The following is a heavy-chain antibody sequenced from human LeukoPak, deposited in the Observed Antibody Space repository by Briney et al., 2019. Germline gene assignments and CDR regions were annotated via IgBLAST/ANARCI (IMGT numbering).Heavy chain of an antibody. V-gene: IGHV5-51*01. CDR3: ARPGERSRRDWNLDQ. D-gene: IGHD1-1*01. J-gene: IGHJ4*02. Sequence: GESLKISCTASGYSFSNYWIGWVRQVTGKGLGWMGIVYPREFDTRYSPSFQGQVTISAHKSISTAYLQWSSLKASYTAGYYFARPGERSRRDWNLDQLGQGTLVTVSS. CDR1: GYSFSNYW. CDR2: VYPREFDT.